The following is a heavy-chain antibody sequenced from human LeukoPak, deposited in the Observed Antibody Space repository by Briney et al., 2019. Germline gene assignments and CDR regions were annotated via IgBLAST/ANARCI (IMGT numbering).Heavy chain of an antibody. CDR2: ISSSSSTI. J-gene: IGHJ4*02. V-gene: IGHV3-48*04. CDR1: GLTFSSYS. CDR3: ARVGYGGNSDY. D-gene: IGHD4-23*01. Sequence: GGSLRLSCAASGLTFSSYSMNWVRQAPGKGLEWVSYISSSSSTIYYADSVKGRFTISRDNAKNSLYLQMNSLRAEDTAVYYCARVGYGGNSDYWGQGTLVTVSS.